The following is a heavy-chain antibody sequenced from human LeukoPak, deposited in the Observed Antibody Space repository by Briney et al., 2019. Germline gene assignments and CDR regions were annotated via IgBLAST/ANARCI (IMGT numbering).Heavy chain of an antibody. CDR1: GFTFTSYS. D-gene: IGHD2-2*01. CDR2: ITPSSNYI. J-gene: IGHJ2*01. V-gene: IGHV3-21*01. CDR3: ATAYRGYCSSTSCNYWYFDL. Sequence: GGSLRLSCATSGFTFTSYSLSWVRQPPGKGLEWVSSITPSSNYIYYADSVKGRFTISRDNAEKSLFLQMNSLRAEDTAVYYCATAYRGYCSSTSCNYWYFDLWGRGTLVTVSS.